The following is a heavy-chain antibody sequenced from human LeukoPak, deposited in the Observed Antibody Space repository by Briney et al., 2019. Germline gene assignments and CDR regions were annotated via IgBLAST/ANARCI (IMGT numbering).Heavy chain of an antibody. J-gene: IGHJ4*02. Sequence: GGSLRLSCAASGFTVSSNYMSWVRQAPGKGLEWVSGITGNGGYTYYADSVKGRFTISRDNSRSTLYLQMNSPRAEDTAIYYCAKGTLQQFDYWGQGTLVTVSS. CDR1: GFTVSSNY. V-gene: IGHV3-23*01. D-gene: IGHD1-1*01. CDR2: ITGNGGYT. CDR3: AKGTLQQFDY.